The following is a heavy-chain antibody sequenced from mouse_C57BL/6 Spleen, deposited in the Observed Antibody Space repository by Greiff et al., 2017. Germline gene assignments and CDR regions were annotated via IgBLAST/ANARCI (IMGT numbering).Heavy chain of an antibody. D-gene: IGHD2-3*01. CDR3: ARDRVYDGYSNWYFDV. CDR2: ISDGGSYT. J-gene: IGHJ1*03. V-gene: IGHV5-4*01. CDR1: GFTFSSYA. Sequence: EVKLMESGGGLVKPGGSLKLSCAASGFTFSSYAMSWVRQTPEKRLEWVATISDGGSYTYYPDNAKNNLYLQMSHLKSEATAMYYCARDRVYDGYSNWYFDVWGTGTTVTVSS.